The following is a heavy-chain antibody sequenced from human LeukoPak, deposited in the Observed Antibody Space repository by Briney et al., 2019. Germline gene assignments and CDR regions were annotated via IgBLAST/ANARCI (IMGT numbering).Heavy chain of an antibody. J-gene: IGHJ4*02. D-gene: IGHD2-2*01. V-gene: IGHV3-15*01. CDR2: IKSKTDGGTT. CDR3: ARAVGIDY. CDR1: GFTFNKAW. Sequence: GGSLRLSCAASGFTFNKAWMSWVRQAPGKGLEWVGRIKSKTDGGTTDYAAPAKGRFIISRDDSRKTLYLQMNSLKTEDTAVYYCARAVGIDYWGQGTLVTVSS.